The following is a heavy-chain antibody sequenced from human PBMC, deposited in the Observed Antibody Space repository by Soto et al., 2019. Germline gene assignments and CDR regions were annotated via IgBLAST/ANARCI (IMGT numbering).Heavy chain of an antibody. CDR2: ISSSSSTI. CDR3: ARDETYYYDSSGSPEYYFDY. J-gene: IGHJ4*02. Sequence: EVQLVESGGGLVQPGGSLRLSCAASGFTFSSYSMNWVRQAPGTGLAWVSYISSSSSTIYYADSVKGRFTISRDNAKNSLYLQMNSLRDEDTAVYYCARDETYYYDSSGSPEYYFDYWGQGTLVTVSS. CDR1: GFTFSSYS. V-gene: IGHV3-48*02. D-gene: IGHD3-22*01.